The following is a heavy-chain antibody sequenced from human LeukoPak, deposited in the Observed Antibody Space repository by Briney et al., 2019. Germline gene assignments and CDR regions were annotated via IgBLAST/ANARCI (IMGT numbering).Heavy chain of an antibody. CDR3: ASSYGDYVGVAFDI. J-gene: IGHJ3*02. D-gene: IGHD4-17*01. CDR1: GFISSSYA. CDR2: ITGSGGST. Sequence: GGSLRLSCVASGFISSSYAMSWVRQAPGKGLEWVSTITGSGGSTYYADSVKSRFTISRDNSKNTLYLQMNSLRADDTAMYYCASSYGDYVGVAFDIWGQGTMVTVSS. V-gene: IGHV3-23*01.